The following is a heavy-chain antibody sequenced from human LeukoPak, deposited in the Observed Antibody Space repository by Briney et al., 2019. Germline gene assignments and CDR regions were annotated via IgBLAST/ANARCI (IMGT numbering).Heavy chain of an antibody. CDR3: ARALSGWYGLGY. V-gene: IGHV4-34*01. CDR1: GGSFSGYY. Sequence: SETLSLTCAVYGGSFSGYYWSWIRQPPGKGLEWIGEINHSGSTNYNPSLKSRVTISVDTSKNQFSLKLSSVTAADTAVYYCARALSGWYGLGYWGQETLVTVSS. J-gene: IGHJ4*02. CDR2: INHSGST. D-gene: IGHD2-15*01.